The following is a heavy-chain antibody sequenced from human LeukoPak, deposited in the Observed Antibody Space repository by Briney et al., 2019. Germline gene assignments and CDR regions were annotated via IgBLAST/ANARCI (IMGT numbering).Heavy chain of an antibody. D-gene: IGHD2-8*01. CDR3: VLAPNSNWFDF. Sequence: SETLSLTCSVSGDSICSFYWTWIRQAPGKGLEWIGNIHYSGTSNYNPSLKSRVTISIDTSRQQFFLKLSSVTAADTAVYYCVLAPNSNWFDFWGQGTRVTVSS. J-gene: IGHJ5*01. CDR2: IHYSGTS. V-gene: IGHV4-59*08. CDR1: GDSICSFY.